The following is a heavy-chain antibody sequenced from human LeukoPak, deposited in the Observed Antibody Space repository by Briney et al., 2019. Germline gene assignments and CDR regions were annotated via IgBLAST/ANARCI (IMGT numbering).Heavy chain of an antibody. J-gene: IGHJ5*02. V-gene: IGHV1-3*01. Sequence: ASVKVSCKASGYTFTSYAMHWVRQAPGQRLEWMGWINAGNGNTNYAQKLQGRVTMTTDTSASTAYMELRSLRSDDTAVYYCARDREMATIDPWGQGTLVTVSS. D-gene: IGHD5-24*01. CDR1: GYTFTSYA. CDR2: INAGNGNT. CDR3: ARDREMATIDP.